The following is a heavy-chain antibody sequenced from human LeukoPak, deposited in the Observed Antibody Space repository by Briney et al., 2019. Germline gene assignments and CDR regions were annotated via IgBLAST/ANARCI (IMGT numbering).Heavy chain of an antibody. CDR2: IKTDGSEK. D-gene: IGHD3-22*01. Sequence: GGSLRLSCAASGFIFTNTWTTWVRHAPGKGLECVAKIKTDGSEKYYAHSVRGRFTISRDNAKNSLYLQMNSLRVEDTAIYYCARDLNHDSRGWGQGNLVTVSS. CDR1: GFIFTNTW. J-gene: IGHJ4*02. V-gene: IGHV3-7*01. CDR3: ARDLNHDSRG.